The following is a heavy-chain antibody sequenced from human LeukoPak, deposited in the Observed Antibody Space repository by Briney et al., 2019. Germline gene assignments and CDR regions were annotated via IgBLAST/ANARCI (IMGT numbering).Heavy chain of an antibody. V-gene: IGHV4-34*01. CDR2: ISQSGCT. D-gene: IGHD4-17*01. CDR3: ALSTTRVTTRTLDH. CDR1: GGSFSNYF. Sequence: SETLSLTCAVHGGSFSNYFWTWIRQPPGKGLEWIGEISQSGCTRYNPSLESRVSISVDMSNNQSPLRLSSVTAADTAIYFCALSTTRVTTRTLDHWGQGTLVTVSS. J-gene: IGHJ4*02.